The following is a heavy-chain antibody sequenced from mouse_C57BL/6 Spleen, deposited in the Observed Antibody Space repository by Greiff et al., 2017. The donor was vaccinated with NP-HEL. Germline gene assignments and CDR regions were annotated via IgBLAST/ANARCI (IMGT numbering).Heavy chain of an antibody. CDR1: GYTFTEYT. V-gene: IGHV1-62-2*01. D-gene: IGHD1-1*01. CDR3: ARHEDYGNSLGYAMDY. CDR2: FYPGSGSI. Sequence: QVHVKQSGAELVKPGASVKLSCKASGYTFTEYTIHWVKQRSGQGLEWIGWFYPGSGSIKYNEKFKDKATLTADKSSSTVYMELSRLTSEDSAVYFCARHEDYGNSLGYAMDYWGQGTSVTVSS. J-gene: IGHJ4*01.